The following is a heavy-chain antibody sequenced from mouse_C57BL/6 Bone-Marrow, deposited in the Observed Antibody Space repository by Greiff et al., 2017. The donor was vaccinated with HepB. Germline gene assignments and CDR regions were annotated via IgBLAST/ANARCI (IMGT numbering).Heavy chain of an antibody. CDR2: IDPSDSYT. D-gene: IGHD1-1*01. J-gene: IGHJ2*01. Sequence: VQLQQPGAELVKPGASVKLSCKASGYTFTSYWMQWVKQRPGQGLEWIGEIDPSDSYTNYNQKFKGKATLTVDTSSSTAYMQLSSLTSEDSAVYYCARYYYGSSYENCDYWGQGTTLTGSS. CDR3: ARYYYGSSYENCDY. CDR1: GYTFTSYW. V-gene: IGHV1-50*01.